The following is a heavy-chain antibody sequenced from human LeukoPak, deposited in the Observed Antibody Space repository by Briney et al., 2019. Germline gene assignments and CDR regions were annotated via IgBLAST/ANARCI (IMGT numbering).Heavy chain of an antibody. V-gene: IGHV3-23*01. Sequence: QTGGSLRLSCAASGFTFSTYAMSWVRQAPGKGLEWVSGISGSDRSTYYADSVKGRFTISRDNSKNTVYLQMNSLRAEDTAIYYCAEVKWDSSGYFDYWGQGTLVTVSS. J-gene: IGHJ4*02. D-gene: IGHD3-22*01. CDR1: GFTFSTYA. CDR2: ISGSDRST. CDR3: AEVKWDSSGYFDY.